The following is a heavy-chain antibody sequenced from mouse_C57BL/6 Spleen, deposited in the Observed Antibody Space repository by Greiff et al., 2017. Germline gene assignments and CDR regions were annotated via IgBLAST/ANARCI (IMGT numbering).Heavy chain of an antibody. CDR2: INPSTGGT. Sequence: EVQLQQSGPELVKPGASVKISCKASGYSFTGYYMNWVKQSPEKSLEWIGEINPSTGGTTYTQKFKAKATLTVDKSSSTAYMHLKSLTSEDSAVYYCAKVTAVPYFDYWGQGTTLTVSS. J-gene: IGHJ2*01. D-gene: IGHD1-1*01. CDR3: AKVTAVPYFDY. V-gene: IGHV1-42*01. CDR1: GYSFTGYY.